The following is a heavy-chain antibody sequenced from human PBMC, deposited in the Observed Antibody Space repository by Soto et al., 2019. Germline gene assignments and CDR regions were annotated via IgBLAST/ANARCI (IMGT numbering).Heavy chain of an antibody. CDR3: ASGYYGSGSSPFYYYYGMDV. CDR2: INAGNGNT. J-gene: IGHJ6*02. D-gene: IGHD3-10*01. V-gene: IGHV1-3*01. CDR1: GYTFTSYA. Sequence: QVQLVQSGAEVKKPGASVKVSRKASGYTFTSYAMHWVRQAPGQRLEWMGWINAGNGNTKYSQKFQGRVTITRDTSASTAYMELSSLRSEDTAVYYCASGYYGSGSSPFYYYYGMDVWGQGTTVTVSS.